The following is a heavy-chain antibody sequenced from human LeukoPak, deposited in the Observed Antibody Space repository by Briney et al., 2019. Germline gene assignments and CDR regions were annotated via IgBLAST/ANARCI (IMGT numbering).Heavy chain of an antibody. D-gene: IGHD3-10*01. Sequence: GASVKVSCKTSGYSFTNYGITWVRQAPGQGLEWMGWINPNSGNTGYAQKFQGRVTMTRNTSISTAYMELSSLRSEDTAVYYCARVVTMVRGTYYMDVWGKGTTVTISS. J-gene: IGHJ6*03. CDR1: GYSFTNYG. CDR3: ARVVTMVRGTYYMDV. V-gene: IGHV1-8*02. CDR2: INPNSGNT.